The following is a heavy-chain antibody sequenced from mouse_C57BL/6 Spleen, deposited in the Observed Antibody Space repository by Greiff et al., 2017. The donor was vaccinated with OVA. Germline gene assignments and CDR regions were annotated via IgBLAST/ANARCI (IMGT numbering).Heavy chain of an antibody. Sequence: VQLQQPGAELVKPGASVKLSCKASGYTFTSYWMQWVKQRPGQGLEWIGEIDPSDSYPNYNQKFQGKATLTVATASRTAYMQLSSLTSEDSAVYYCASGGNSWFADWGQGTLVTVSA. CDR3: ASGGNSWFAD. CDR2: IDPSDSYP. CDR1: GYTFTSYW. J-gene: IGHJ3*01. D-gene: IGHD1-1*02. V-gene: IGHV1-50*01.